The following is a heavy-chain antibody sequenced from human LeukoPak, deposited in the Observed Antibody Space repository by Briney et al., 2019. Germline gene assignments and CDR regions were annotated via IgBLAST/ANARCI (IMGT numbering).Heavy chain of an antibody. CDR2: INPNSGAT. V-gene: IGHV1-2*02. CDR3: ARVKKLMPEFEF. Sequence: ASVKVSCKSSGYTFIDYYIHWVRQAPGQGLECMGWINPNSGATKYAQKFQGRVSMTRDTSINTAYMDLTNLRSDDTAIFYCARVKKLMPEFEFWGQGTLVTVSS. J-gene: IGHJ4*02. CDR1: GYTFIDYY. D-gene: IGHD2-2*01.